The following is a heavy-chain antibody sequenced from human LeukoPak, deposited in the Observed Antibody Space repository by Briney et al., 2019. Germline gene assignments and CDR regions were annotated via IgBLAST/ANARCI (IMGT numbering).Heavy chain of an antibody. J-gene: IGHJ4*02. CDR2: IWYDGSKK. D-gene: IGHD6-19*01. V-gene: IGHV3-33*01. Sequence: QPGRSLRLSCAASRFSFSNYGFHWVRQAPGKGLEWVAVIWYDGSKKYYADSVKGRFTISRDNSKNTLYLQMNSLRAEDTAVYYCARDIAVAGYYFDYWGQGTLVTVSS. CDR3: ARDIAVAGYYFDY. CDR1: RFSFSNYG.